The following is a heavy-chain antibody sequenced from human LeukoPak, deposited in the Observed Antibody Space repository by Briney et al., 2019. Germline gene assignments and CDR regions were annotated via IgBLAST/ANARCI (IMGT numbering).Heavy chain of an antibody. V-gene: IGHV3-48*03. D-gene: IGHD6-19*01. CDR3: AKGIEQWPGDYYYYGMDV. Sequence: PGGSLRLSCAASGFIFSSYEMNWVRQAPGKGLEWVSYISSSGSSIYYADSVEGRFTISRDNTKNTLYLQMNSLRAEDTAVYFCAKGIEQWPGDYYYYGMDVWGQGTTVTVSS. J-gene: IGHJ6*02. CDR2: ISSSGSSI. CDR1: GFIFSSYE.